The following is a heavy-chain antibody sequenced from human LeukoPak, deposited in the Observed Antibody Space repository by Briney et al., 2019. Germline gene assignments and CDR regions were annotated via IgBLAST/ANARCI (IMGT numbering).Heavy chain of an antibody. D-gene: IGHD2-15*01. V-gene: IGHV3-53*01. CDR3: AREYCSGGHCYTVDY. CDR1: GFTVNSNY. J-gene: IGHJ4*02. CDR2: IYSGGGT. Sequence: GGSLRLSCAASGFTVNSNYMSWVRQAPGKGLEWVSVIYSGGGTFYADSVKGRFTISRDNSKNTLYLQMNSLRAEDTAVYYCAREYCSGGHCYTVDYWGQGTLVTVSS.